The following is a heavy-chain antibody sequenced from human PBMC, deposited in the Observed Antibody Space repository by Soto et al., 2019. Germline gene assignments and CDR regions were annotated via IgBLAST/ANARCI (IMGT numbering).Heavy chain of an antibody. V-gene: IGHV1-2*02. CDR3: ARVPGIAVARSNWFDP. Sequence: ASVKVSCKASGYTFTGYYMHWVRQAPGQGLEWMGWINPNSGGTNYAQKFQGRVTMTRDTSISTAYMELSRLRSDDTAVYYCARVPGIAVARSNWFDPWGQGTLVTVS. J-gene: IGHJ5*02. CDR2: INPNSGGT. D-gene: IGHD6-19*01. CDR1: GYTFTGYY.